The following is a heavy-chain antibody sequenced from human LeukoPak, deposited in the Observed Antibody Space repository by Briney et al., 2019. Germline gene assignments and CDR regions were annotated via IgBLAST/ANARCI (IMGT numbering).Heavy chain of an antibody. Sequence: GGSLRLSCAASGFTFSSYAMSWVRQAPGKGLEWVSTISGSGGSTCYADSVKGRFTISRDNSKNTLYLQMNSLRAEDTAVYYCAKVVGSTTSGYFDYWGQGTLVTVSS. V-gene: IGHV3-23*01. CDR1: GFTFSSYA. CDR2: ISGSGGST. CDR3: AKVVGSTTSGYFDY. D-gene: IGHD1-26*01. J-gene: IGHJ4*02.